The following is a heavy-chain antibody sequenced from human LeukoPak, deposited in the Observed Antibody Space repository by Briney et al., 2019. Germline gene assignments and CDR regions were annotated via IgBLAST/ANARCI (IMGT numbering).Heavy chain of an antibody. J-gene: IGHJ4*02. Sequence: TNYAQKFQGRVTITADESTSTAYMELGSLRSEDTAVYYCATRSFTHFDYWGQGTLVTVSS. CDR3: ATRSFTHFDY. CDR2: T. D-gene: IGHD3-10*01. V-gene: IGHV1-69*01.